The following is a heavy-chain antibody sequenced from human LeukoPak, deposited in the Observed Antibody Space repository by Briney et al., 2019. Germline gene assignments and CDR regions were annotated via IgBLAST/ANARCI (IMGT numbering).Heavy chain of an antibody. Sequence: GGSLRLSCAASGFTFSSYGMHWVRQAPGKGLEWVAFIRYDGSNKYYADSVKGRFTISRDNSKNTLYLQMNSLRAEDTAVYYCAKENDFWSGYFDYWGQGTLVTVSS. J-gene: IGHJ4*02. CDR3: AKENDFWSGYFDY. CDR2: IRYDGSNK. V-gene: IGHV3-30*02. D-gene: IGHD3-3*01. CDR1: GFTFSSYG.